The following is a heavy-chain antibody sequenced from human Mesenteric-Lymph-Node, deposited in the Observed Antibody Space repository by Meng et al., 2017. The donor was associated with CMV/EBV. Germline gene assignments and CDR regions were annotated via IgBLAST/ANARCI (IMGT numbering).Heavy chain of an antibody. Sequence: SETLSLTCTVSGGSISSSSYYWGWIRQPPGKGLEWTGSIYYSGSTYYNPSLKSRVTISVDTSKNQFSLKLSSVTAADTAVYYCAREGGMTTSWFDPWGQGTLVTVSS. V-gene: IGHV4-39*07. CDR2: IYYSGST. J-gene: IGHJ5*02. CDR3: AREGGMTTSWFDP. D-gene: IGHD4-11*01. CDR1: GGSISSSSYY.